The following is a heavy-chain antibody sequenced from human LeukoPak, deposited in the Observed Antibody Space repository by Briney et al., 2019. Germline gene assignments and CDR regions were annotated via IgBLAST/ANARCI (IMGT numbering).Heavy chain of an antibody. CDR1: GFTFSSYG. V-gene: IGHV3-30*03. J-gene: IGHJ4*02. D-gene: IGHD3-9*01. Sequence: GRSLRLSCAASGFTFSSYGTHWVRQAPGKGLEWVAVISHDGSIKYYEDSVKGRFTISRDNSKNTLYLQMNSLRAEDTAVYYCARLATYYDILTGYRPNYFDYWGQGTLVTVSS. CDR3: ARLATYYDILTGYRPNYFDY. CDR2: ISHDGSIK.